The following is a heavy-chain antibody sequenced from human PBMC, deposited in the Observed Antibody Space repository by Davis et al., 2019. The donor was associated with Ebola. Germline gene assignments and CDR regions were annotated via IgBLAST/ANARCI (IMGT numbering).Heavy chain of an antibody. CDR2: IRQDGGEK. J-gene: IGHJ4*02. V-gene: IGHV3-7*01. CDR3: ARNNVHETFDY. CDR1: GFTFSNSW. Sequence: GESLKISCAASGFTFSNSWMSWVRQAPGKALEWVANIRQDGGEKYYVDSVRGRFTISRDDGEQSLYLHMNSLRAEDTAVYYCARNNVHETFDYWGQGSLVTVSS. D-gene: IGHD2-8*01.